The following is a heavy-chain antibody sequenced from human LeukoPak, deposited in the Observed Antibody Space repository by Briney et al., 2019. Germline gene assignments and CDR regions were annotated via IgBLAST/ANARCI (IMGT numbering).Heavy chain of an antibody. J-gene: IGHJ4*02. CDR3: AGYYGSGSHRFDY. CDR1: GGSISSSSYY. Sequence: SETLSLTCTVSGGSISSSSYYWGWIRQPPGKGLEWIGSIYYSGSTYYNPSLKCRVTISVDTSKNQFSLKLSSVTAADTAVYYCAGYYGSGSHRFDYWGQGTLVTVSS. CDR2: IYYSGST. V-gene: IGHV4-39*01. D-gene: IGHD3-10*01.